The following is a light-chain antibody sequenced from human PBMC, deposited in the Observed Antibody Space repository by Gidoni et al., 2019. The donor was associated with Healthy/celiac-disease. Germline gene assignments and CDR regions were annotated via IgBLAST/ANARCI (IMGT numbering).Light chain of an antibody. CDR3: QSADSSGTYGV. CDR1: ALPKQY. V-gene: IGLV3-25*03. J-gene: IGLJ2*01. Sequence: SYELTQPPSVPVSPGQTARITCSGDALPKQYAYWYQQKPGQAPVPVIYKDSERPSGIPERFSGSSSGKTVTLTISGGQAEDEADYYCQSADSSGTYGVFGGGTKLTVL. CDR2: KDS.